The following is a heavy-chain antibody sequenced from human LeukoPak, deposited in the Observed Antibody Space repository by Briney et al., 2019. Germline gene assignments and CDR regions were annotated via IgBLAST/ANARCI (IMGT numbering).Heavy chain of an antibody. J-gene: IGHJ6*04. Sequence: SVKVSCKTSGGTFSSYAISWVRQAPGQGLEWMGGIIPIFGTADYAQKFQGRLTITADKSTSTAYMELSSLRSEDTAIYYCASATLRCSGGSCYEMDVWGKGTTVTVSS. V-gene: IGHV1-69*06. CDR3: ASATLRCSGGSCYEMDV. CDR2: IIPIFGTA. D-gene: IGHD2-15*01. CDR1: GGTFSSYA.